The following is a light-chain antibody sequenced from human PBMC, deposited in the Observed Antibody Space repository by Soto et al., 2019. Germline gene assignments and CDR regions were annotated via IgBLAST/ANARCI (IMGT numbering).Light chain of an antibody. J-gene: IGKJ1*01. CDR1: QSVSSY. V-gene: IGKV3-15*01. CDR3: QQANSFPTM. Sequence: EIVMTQSPATLSVSPGDRATLSCRASQSVSSYLAWYQHKPGQAPRLLIYGASTRATGVPARFSGSGSGTDYTLTISNLQPEDFATYYCQQANSFPTMFGQGTKVEIK. CDR2: GAS.